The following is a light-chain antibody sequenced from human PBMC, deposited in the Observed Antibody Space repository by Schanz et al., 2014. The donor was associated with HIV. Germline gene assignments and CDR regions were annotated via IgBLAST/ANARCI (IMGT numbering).Light chain of an antibody. V-gene: IGKV1-39*01. CDR2: SAS. CDR3: QQSYNTPFT. J-gene: IGKJ3*01. Sequence: DIQMTQSPSSLSASVGDSVTITCRASQGMSNDLAWYQQKPGKAPKLLIYSASTLQSGVPSRFSGSGSGTDFTLTISSLQPEDFAIYYCQQSYNTPFTFGPGTKVDIK. CDR1: QGMSND.